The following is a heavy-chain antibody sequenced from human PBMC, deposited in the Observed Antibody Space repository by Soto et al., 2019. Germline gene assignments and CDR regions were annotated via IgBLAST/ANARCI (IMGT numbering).Heavy chain of an antibody. CDR1: GFTFSSYA. Sequence: GGSLRLSCAASGFTFSSYAMHWVRQAPGKGLEWVAVISYDGSNKYYADSVKGRFTISRDNSKNTLYLQMNSLRAEDTAVYYCAREAKHEGYSGYDYYFDYWGQGTLVTVSS. V-gene: IGHV3-30-3*01. J-gene: IGHJ4*02. D-gene: IGHD5-12*01. CDR2: ISYDGSNK. CDR3: AREAKHEGYSGYDYYFDY.